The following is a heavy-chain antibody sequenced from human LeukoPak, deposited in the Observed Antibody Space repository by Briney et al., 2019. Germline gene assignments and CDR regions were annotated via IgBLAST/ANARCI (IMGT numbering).Heavy chain of an antibody. J-gene: IGHJ4*02. V-gene: IGHV3-66*02. Sequence: GGSLRLSCAASGFTVSSNYMSWVRQAPGKGLEWVSVIYSGGSTYYADSGKGRFTISRDNSKNTLYLQMNSLRAEDTAVYYCARGPSPAEPPYWGQGNLVTVSS. D-gene: IGHD1-14*01. CDR3: ARGPSPAEPPY. CDR1: GFTVSSNY. CDR2: IYSGGST.